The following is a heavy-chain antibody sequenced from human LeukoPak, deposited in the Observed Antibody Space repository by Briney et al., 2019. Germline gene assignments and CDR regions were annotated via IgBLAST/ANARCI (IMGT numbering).Heavy chain of an antibody. CDR1: GFTFSSYS. D-gene: IGHD2-2*01. Sequence: PGGSLRLSCAASGFTFSSYSMNWVRQAPGKGLEWVSYISSSSSTIYYADSVKGRFTIPRDNAKNSLYLQMNSLRAEDTAVYYCARDDGWRDIVVGPAAIGWFDPWGQGTLVTVSS. CDR2: ISSSSSTI. CDR3: ARDDGWRDIVVGPAAIGWFDP. J-gene: IGHJ5*02. V-gene: IGHV3-48*01.